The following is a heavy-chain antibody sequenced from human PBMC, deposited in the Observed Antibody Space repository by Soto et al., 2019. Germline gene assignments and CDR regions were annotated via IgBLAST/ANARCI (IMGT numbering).Heavy chain of an antibody. CDR2: IYYSGST. D-gene: IGHD5-18*01. Sequence: SETLSLTCTVSGGSISSGGYYWSWIRQHPGKGLEWIGYIYYSGSTYYNPSLKSRVTISVDTSKNQFSLKLSSVTAADTAVYYCARRAAINWFDPWGQGTLVTVSS. CDR3: ARRAAINWFDP. J-gene: IGHJ5*02. CDR1: GGSISSGGYY. V-gene: IGHV4-31*03.